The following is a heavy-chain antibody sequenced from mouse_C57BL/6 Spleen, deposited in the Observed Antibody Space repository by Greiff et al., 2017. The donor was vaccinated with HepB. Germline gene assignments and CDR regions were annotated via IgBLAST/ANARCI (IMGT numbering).Heavy chain of an antibody. D-gene: IGHD2-4*01. CDR1: GYTFTDYY. Sequence: VQLQQSGPELVKPGASVKISCKASGYTFTDYYMNWVKQSHGKSLEWIGDINPNNGGTSYNQKFKGKATLTVDKSSSTAYMELRSLTSEDSAVYYCARSGLYDYDLYYAMDYWGQGTSVTVSS. V-gene: IGHV1-26*01. J-gene: IGHJ4*01. CDR2: INPNNGGT. CDR3: ARSGLYDYDLYYAMDY.